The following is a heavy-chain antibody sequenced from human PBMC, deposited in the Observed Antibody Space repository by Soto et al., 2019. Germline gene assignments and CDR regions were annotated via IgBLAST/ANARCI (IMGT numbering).Heavy chain of an antibody. D-gene: IGHD2-21*01. CDR2: IIPNIGTA. CDR1: GGTFSSYA. Sequence: SVKVSCKASGGTFSSYAISWVRQAPGQGLEWMGGIIPNIGTANYAQKFQGRVTITTDTSTSTAYMELSSLRSDDTAVYYCARGPEVIDYWGHGTLVTVSS. CDR3: ARGPEVIDY. J-gene: IGHJ4*01. V-gene: IGHV1-69*05.